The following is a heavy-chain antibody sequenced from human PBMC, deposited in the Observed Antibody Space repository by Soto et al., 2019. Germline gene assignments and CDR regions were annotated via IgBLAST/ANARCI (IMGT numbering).Heavy chain of an antibody. CDR2: IYPGDSDT. CDR1: GYSFTNYW. J-gene: IGHJ6*02. V-gene: IGHV5-51*01. Sequence: HGESLKISCKGSGYSFTNYWIGWVRQMPGKGLEWMGIIYPGDSDTRYSPSFQGQVTISADWSISTAYLHWSSLRASDTAMYYCGRHPYGDYDVMGVWGQGTAVTVSS. D-gene: IGHD4-17*01. CDR3: GRHPYGDYDVMGV.